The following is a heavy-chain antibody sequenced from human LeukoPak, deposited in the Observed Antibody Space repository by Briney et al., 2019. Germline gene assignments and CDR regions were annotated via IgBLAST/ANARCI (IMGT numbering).Heavy chain of an antibody. Sequence: PGGSLRLSCAASGFTFSSYSMNWVRQAPGKGLEWVSYISSSSSTIYYADSVKGRFTISRDNAKNSLYLQMNSLRAEDTAVYYCARDTYSSGWSAYWYFDLWGRGTLVTVSS. CDR3: ARDTYSSGWSAYWYFDL. CDR1: GFTFSSYS. V-gene: IGHV3-48*01. D-gene: IGHD6-19*01. J-gene: IGHJ2*01. CDR2: ISSSSSTI.